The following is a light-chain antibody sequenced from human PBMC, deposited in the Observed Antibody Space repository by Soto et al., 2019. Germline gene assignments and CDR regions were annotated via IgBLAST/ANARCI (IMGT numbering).Light chain of an antibody. Sequence: EIVLTQSPATLSLSPGERATLSCRASQSVSKYLAWYQQKPGQAPRLLIYDASIRATGTPDRFSGSGSGTDFTLTISSLDPEDFAVYYCRQRFNWPRTFGPGTRVDIK. CDR1: QSVSKY. V-gene: IGKV3-11*01. CDR2: DAS. CDR3: RQRFNWPRT. J-gene: IGKJ3*01.